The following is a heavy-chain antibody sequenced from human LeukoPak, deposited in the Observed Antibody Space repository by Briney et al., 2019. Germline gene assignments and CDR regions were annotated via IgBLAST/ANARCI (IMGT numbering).Heavy chain of an antibody. CDR1: GFIFNNYA. D-gene: IGHD6-19*01. V-gene: IGHV3-9*01. CDR3: AKDNRRHYTSGPNPDSLH. CDR2: IGWNSGSI. J-gene: IGHJ4*02. Sequence: GRSLRLSCAGSGFIFNNYAMHWVRHPPGKGLEWVSGIGWNSGSIDYADSVKGRFTISRDNAKNSLYLQMNSLRVEDTAFYYCAKDNRRHYTSGPNPDSLHWGQGALSPSPQ.